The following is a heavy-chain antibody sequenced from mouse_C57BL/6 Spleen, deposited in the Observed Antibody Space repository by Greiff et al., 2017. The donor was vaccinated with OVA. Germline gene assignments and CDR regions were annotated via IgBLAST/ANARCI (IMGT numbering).Heavy chain of an antibody. J-gene: IGHJ4*01. CDR3: ARYYYGSSPSWDY. V-gene: IGHV1-63*01. CDR2: IYPGGGYT. CDR1: GYTFTNYW. Sequence: QVQLQQSGAELVRPGTSVKMSCKASGYTFTNYWIGWAKQRPGHGLEWIGDIYPGGGYTNYNEKFKGKATLTADKSSSTAYMQFSSLTSADSAIYYGARYYYGSSPSWDYWGQGTSVTVSS. D-gene: IGHD1-1*01.